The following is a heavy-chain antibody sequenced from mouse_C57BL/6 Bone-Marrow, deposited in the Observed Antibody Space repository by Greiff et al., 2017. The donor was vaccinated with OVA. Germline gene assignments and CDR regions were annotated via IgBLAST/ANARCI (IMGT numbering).Heavy chain of an antibody. V-gene: IGHV5-17*02. CDR3: TRGGNWDDFDY. Sequence: EVQGVESGGGLVQPGGSRKLSCAASGFTFSSFGMHWVRQAPEKGLEWVAYISSGSNTIYYADTVKGRFTISRDNPKNTLFLQMTSLRSEDTAMYYCTRGGNWDDFDYWGQGTTLTVSS. J-gene: IGHJ2*01. D-gene: IGHD4-1*01. CDR2: ISSGSNTI. CDR1: GFTFSSFG.